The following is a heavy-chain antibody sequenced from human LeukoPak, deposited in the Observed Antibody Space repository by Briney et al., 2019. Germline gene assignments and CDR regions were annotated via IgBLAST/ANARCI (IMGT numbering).Heavy chain of an antibody. Sequence: SETLSLTCTVSGGSISSSSDCWGWIRQPPGKGLEWIGSIYYSGSTYYNPSLKSRVTISVDMYKNQFSLKLSSVTAADTAVYYCAREYSSGWYWGQGTLVTVSS. CDR3: AREYSSGWY. CDR1: GGSISSSSDC. CDR2: IYYSGST. D-gene: IGHD6-19*01. V-gene: IGHV4-39*02. J-gene: IGHJ4*02.